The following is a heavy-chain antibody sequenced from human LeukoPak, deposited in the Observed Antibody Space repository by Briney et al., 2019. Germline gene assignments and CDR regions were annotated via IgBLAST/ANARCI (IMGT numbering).Heavy chain of an antibody. Sequence: PSETLSLTCAVYGESFSSYYWSWIRQPPGKGLEWIGEINHSGSTNYNPSLKSRVTISVDTSKKQFSLKMSSVTAADTAVYYCARVAPPNPYWGQGTLVTVSS. CDR2: INHSGST. V-gene: IGHV4-34*01. CDR1: GESFSSYY. CDR3: ARVAPPNPY. J-gene: IGHJ4*02.